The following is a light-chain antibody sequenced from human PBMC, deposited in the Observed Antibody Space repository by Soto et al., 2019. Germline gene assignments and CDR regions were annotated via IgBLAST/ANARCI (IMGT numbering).Light chain of an antibody. CDR2: LGS. CDR3: MQALQTPGT. CDR1: QSLLHSNGYNY. J-gene: IGKJ5*01. Sequence: DLVMTQSPLSLPVTPGEPASISCRSSQSLLHSNGYNYLDWYLQKPGQSPQLLIYLGSNRASGVPDRFSGSGSGTDFTLKISRVEAEDVGVYYCMQALQTPGTFGHGTRLEIK. V-gene: IGKV2-28*01.